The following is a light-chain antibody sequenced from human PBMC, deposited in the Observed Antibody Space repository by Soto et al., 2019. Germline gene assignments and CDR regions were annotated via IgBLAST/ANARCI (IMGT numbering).Light chain of an antibody. CDR3: SSYTTSSSYV. V-gene: IGLV2-14*01. Sequence: QSVLTQPASVSGSPGQSITISCTGTSSDVGGYIYVSWYQQHPGKAPKLMIYDVTSRPSGVSYRFSGSKSGNTASLTISGLQAEDEADYYCSSYTTSSSYVFGTGTKGTAL. CDR2: DVT. CDR1: SSDVGGYIY. J-gene: IGLJ1*01.